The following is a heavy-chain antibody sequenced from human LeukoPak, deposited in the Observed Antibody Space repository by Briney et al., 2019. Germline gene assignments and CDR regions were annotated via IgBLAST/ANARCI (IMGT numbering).Heavy chain of an antibody. Sequence: GGSLRLSCAASGFTFSSYWMSWVRQAPGKGLEWVANMKQDGSEKYYVDSVKGRFTISRDNAKNSLYLQMNSLRAEDTAVYYCAKDPYDSSGYHQTYFDYWGQGTLVTVSS. CDR2: MKQDGSEK. J-gene: IGHJ4*02. D-gene: IGHD3-22*01. CDR3: AKDPYDSSGYHQTYFDY. V-gene: IGHV3-7*01. CDR1: GFTFSSYW.